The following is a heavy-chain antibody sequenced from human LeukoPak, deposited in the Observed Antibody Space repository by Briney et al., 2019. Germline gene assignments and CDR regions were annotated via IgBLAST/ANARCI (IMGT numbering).Heavy chain of an antibody. D-gene: IGHD3-3*01. V-gene: IGHV1-69*06. CDR2: IIPIFGTA. Sequence: ASVKVSCKASGGTFSSYAISWVRQAPGQGLEWMGGIIPIFGTANYAQKFQGRATITADKSTSTAYMELSSLRSEDTAGYYCARDRGTSGYFPIDYWGQGTLVTVSS. J-gene: IGHJ4*02. CDR1: GGTFSSYA. CDR3: ARDRGTSGYFPIDY.